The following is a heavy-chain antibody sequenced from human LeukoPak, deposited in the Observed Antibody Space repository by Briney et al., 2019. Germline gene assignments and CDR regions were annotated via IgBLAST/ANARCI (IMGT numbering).Heavy chain of an antibody. CDR1: GFTVSSNY. Sequence: QSGGSLRPSCAASGFTVSSNYMSWVRQAPGKGLEWVSVIYSGGSTYYADSVKGRFTISRDNSKNTLYLQMNSLRAEDTAVYYCAKIPTAAASQIDYWGQGTLVTVSS. CDR3: AKIPTAAASQIDY. J-gene: IGHJ4*02. D-gene: IGHD1-1*01. V-gene: IGHV3-53*01. CDR2: IYSGGST.